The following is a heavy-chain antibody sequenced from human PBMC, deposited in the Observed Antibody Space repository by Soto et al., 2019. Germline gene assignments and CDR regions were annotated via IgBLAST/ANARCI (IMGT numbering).Heavy chain of an antibody. D-gene: IGHD3-3*01. CDR1: GYTFTSYA. V-gene: IGHV1-3*05. CDR3: ARGFPLWLDP. Sequence: QVQLVQSGAEKKKPGASVKVSCKASGYTFTSYAIDWVRQAPGQRLEWMGWINAGNGNTKYSQKFQGRVTITRDTSASTAYMELRSLRSEDTAVYYCARGFPLWLDPWGQGTLVTVSS. CDR2: INAGNGNT. J-gene: IGHJ5*02.